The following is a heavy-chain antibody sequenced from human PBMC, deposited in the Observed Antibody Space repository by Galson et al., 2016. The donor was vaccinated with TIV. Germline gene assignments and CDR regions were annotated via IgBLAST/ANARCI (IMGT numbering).Heavy chain of an antibody. CDR3: ARPRGDSNGYSPPLDY. CDR2: IIPIIGII. Sequence: SVKVSCKASGGTFIRYAITRVRQAPGQGLEWMGRIIPIIGIINYAQNFQGRVTITADQFTSTVYMELSSLSSEDTAVYYCARPRGDSNGYSPPLDYWGQGTLLTVSS. V-gene: IGHV1-69*04. J-gene: IGHJ4*02. D-gene: IGHD3-22*01. CDR1: GGTFIRYA.